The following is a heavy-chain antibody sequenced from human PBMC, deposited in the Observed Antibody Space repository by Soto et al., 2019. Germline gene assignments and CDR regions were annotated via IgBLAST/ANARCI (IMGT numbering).Heavy chain of an antibody. CDR1: GFTFSNYD. CDR3: ARELHGGSYGMDV. V-gene: IGHV3-13*01. Sequence: HPGGSLRLSCAASGFTFSNYDMHWVRQVTGKGLEWVSGITTAGDTYYPGSVKGRFTISREKAKNSLYLQMNSLSAGDTAVYYCARELHGGSYGMDVWGQGTTGTVSS. CDR2: ITTAGDT. J-gene: IGHJ6*02.